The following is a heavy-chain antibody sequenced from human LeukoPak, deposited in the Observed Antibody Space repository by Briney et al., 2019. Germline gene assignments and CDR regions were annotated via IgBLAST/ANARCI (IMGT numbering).Heavy chain of an antibody. CDR3: ARQTGSGLFILP. D-gene: IGHD3/OR15-3a*01. CDR1: GGSISSSSYY. J-gene: IGHJ4*02. Sequence: SETLSLTCTVSGGSISSSSYYWGWIRQPPGKGLEWIGSIYYSGNTYYNASLKSQVSISIDTSKNQFSLKLTSVTAADTAVYYCARQTGSGLFILPGGQGTLVAVSS. CDR2: IYYSGNT. V-gene: IGHV4-39*01.